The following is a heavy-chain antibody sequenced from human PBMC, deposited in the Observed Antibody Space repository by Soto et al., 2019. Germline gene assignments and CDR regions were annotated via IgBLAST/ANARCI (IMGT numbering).Heavy chain of an antibody. V-gene: IGHV2-70*11. D-gene: IGHD3-22*01. CDR2: IDWDDDK. Sequence: SGPTLVNPTQTLTLTCTFSGFSLSTSGMCVSWIRQPPGKALEWLARIDWDDDKYYSTSLKTRLTISKDTSKNQVVLTMTNMDPVDTATYYCARIAPYYDSSGYSAAIDSWGQGTLVTVSS. J-gene: IGHJ4*02. CDR3: ARIAPYYDSSGYSAAIDS. CDR1: GFSLSTSGMC.